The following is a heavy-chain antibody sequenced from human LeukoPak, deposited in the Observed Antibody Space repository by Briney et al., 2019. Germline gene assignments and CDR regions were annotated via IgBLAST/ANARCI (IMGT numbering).Heavy chain of an antibody. CDR3: ARAFEFGELYYFDY. J-gene: IGHJ4*02. CDR1: GFTFSDYY. V-gene: IGHV3-11*05. D-gene: IGHD3-10*01. CDR2: ISSSSSYT. Sequence: KAGGCLRLSCAASGFTFSDYYMSWIRQAPGKGLEWVSYISSSSSYTNYADSVKGRFTISRDNAKNSLYLQMNSLRAEDTAVYYCARAFEFGELYYFDYWGQGTLVTVSS.